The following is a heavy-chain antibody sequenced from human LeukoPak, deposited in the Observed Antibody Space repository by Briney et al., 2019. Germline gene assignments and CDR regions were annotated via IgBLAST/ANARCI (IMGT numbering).Heavy chain of an antibody. CDR1: GFTFSSSG. D-gene: IGHD6-19*01. Sequence: GGSLRLSCVASGFTFSSSGMHWVRQAPGKGLEWVVGISYDGSTTYYPNSVKGRFIISRDNSKNTLYLQMSSLRAEDTAVYYCARDLARYSSGCDYWGQGTLVTVSS. J-gene: IGHJ4*02. CDR2: ISYDGSTT. V-gene: IGHV3-30*03. CDR3: ARDLARYSSGCDY.